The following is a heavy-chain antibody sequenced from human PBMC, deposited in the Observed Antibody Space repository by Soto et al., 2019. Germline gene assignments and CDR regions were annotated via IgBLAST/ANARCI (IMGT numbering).Heavy chain of an antibody. J-gene: IGHJ3*02. CDR1: GGSFSGYY. V-gene: IGHV4-34*01. CDR2: INHSGST. CDR3: ARDPVWGACSGGSCYAGYPTDAFDI. Sequence: SETLSLTCAVYGGSFSGYYWSWIRQPPGKGLEWIGEINHSGSTNYNPSLKSRVTISVDTSKNQFSLKLSSVTAADTAVYYCARDPVWGACSGGSCYAGYPTDAFDIWGQGTMVTVSS. D-gene: IGHD2-15*01.